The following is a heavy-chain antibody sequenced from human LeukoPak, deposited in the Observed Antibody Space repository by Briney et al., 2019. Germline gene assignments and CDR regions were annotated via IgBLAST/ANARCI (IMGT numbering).Heavy chain of an antibody. CDR1: GFTFSSYE. V-gene: IGHV3-48*03. D-gene: IGHD3-9*01. Sequence: GGSLRLSCAASGFTFSSYEMNWVRQAPGKGLEWVSYISSSGSIIYYADSVKGRFTISRDNAKNSLYLQMNSLRAEDTAVYYCARAGDILTGYSIYFDYWGQGVLVIVSS. CDR3: ARAGDILTGYSIYFDY. CDR2: ISSSGSII. J-gene: IGHJ4*02.